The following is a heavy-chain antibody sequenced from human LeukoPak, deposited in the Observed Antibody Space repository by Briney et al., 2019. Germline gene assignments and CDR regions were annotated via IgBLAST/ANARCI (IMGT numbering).Heavy chain of an antibody. CDR1: GGSISSGGYY. J-gene: IGHJ4*02. CDR3: ARGVITFGGVIVTGVDY. CDR2: IYYSGST. D-gene: IGHD3-16*02. V-gene: IGHV4-31*03. Sequence: QSSETLSLTCTVSGGSISSGGYYWSWIRQHPGKGLEWIGYIYYSGSTYYNPSLKSRVTISVDTSKNQFSLKLSSVTAADTAVYCCARGVITFGGVIVTGVDYWGQGTLVTVSS.